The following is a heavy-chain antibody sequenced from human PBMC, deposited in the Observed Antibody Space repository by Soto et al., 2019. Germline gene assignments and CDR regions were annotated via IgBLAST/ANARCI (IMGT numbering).Heavy chain of an antibody. CDR1: GFTFSSYA. V-gene: IGHV3-23*01. J-gene: IGHJ4*02. CDR3: AKNRLAGLSYY. CDR2: ISGSGGST. D-gene: IGHD5-12*01. Sequence: HPVGSLRLSCAASGFTFSSYAMSWVRQAPGKGLEWVSAISGSGGSTYYADSVKGRFTISRDNSKNTLYLQMSSLRAEDTAVYYCAKNRLAGLSYYWGQGTLVTVSS.